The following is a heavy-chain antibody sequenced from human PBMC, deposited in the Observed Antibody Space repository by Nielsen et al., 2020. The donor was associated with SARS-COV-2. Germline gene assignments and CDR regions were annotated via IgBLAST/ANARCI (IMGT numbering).Heavy chain of an antibody. CDR2: INPSGGST. CDR3: ARSFIAVADHLEYYFDY. J-gene: IGHJ4*02. Sequence: ASVKVSCKASGYTFTSYYMHWVRQAPGQGLEWMGIINPSGGSTSYAQKFQGRVTMTRDTSTSTVYMELNSLRAEDTAVYYCARSFIAVADHLEYYFDYWGQGTLVTVSS. V-gene: IGHV1-46*01. CDR1: GYTFTSYY. D-gene: IGHD6-19*01.